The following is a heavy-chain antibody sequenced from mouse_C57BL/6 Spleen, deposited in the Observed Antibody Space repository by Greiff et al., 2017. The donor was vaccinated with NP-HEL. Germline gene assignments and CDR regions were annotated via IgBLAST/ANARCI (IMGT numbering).Heavy chain of an antibody. CDR1: GYAFTNYL. Sequence: QVQLKQSGAELVRPGTSVKVSCKASGYAFTNYLIEWVKQRPGQGLEWIGVINPGSGGTNYNEKFKGKATLTADKSSSTAYMQLSSLTSEDSAVYFCARKVDDGPLFDYWGQGTTLTVSS. CDR2: INPGSGGT. V-gene: IGHV1-54*01. J-gene: IGHJ2*01. CDR3: ARKVDDGPLFDY. D-gene: IGHD2-3*01.